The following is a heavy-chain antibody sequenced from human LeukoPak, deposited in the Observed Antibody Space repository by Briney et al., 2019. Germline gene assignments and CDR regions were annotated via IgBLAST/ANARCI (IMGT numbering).Heavy chain of an antibody. J-gene: IGHJ4*02. Sequence: SETLSLTCTVSGGSISSHFWSWIRQPPGKGLEWIGSIYYGGGTHCNPSLKSRATIFLDTSMNQFSLRLTSVTAADTALYFCARESFEEPGTMDHWGQGTLVSVSS. CDR2: IYYGGGT. CDR3: ARESFEEPGTMDH. V-gene: IGHV4-59*08. D-gene: IGHD4/OR15-4a*01. CDR1: GGSISSHF.